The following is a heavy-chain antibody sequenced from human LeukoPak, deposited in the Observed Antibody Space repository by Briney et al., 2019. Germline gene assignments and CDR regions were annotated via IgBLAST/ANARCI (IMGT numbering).Heavy chain of an antibody. J-gene: IGHJ4*02. D-gene: IGHD4-23*01. CDR1: GYTFSSYG. CDR2: ITPYNGNT. V-gene: IGHV1-18*01. Sequence: ASVKVSCKASGYTFSSYGISWVRQASGQGLEWMGWITPYNGNTNYAQNFHGRVTMTTDTSTSTAYTELRSLRSDDTAVYYCARSLDAGNPPESGYWGQGTLVTVSS. CDR3: ARSLDAGNPPESGY.